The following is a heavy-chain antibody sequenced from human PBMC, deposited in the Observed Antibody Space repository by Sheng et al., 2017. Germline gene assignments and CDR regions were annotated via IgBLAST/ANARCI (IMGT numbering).Heavy chain of an antibody. CDR3: AREIRWWSSGYYSQYYFDY. CDR1: GGSFSGYY. Sequence: QVQLQQWGAGLLKPSETLSLTCAVYGGSFSGYYWSWIRQPPGKGLEWIGEINHSGSTNYNPSLKSRVTISVDTSKNQFSLKLSSVTAADTAVYYCAREIRWWSSGYYSQYYFDYWGQGTLVTVSS. V-gene: IGHV4-34*01. J-gene: IGHJ4*02. D-gene: IGHD3-22*01. CDR2: INHSGST.